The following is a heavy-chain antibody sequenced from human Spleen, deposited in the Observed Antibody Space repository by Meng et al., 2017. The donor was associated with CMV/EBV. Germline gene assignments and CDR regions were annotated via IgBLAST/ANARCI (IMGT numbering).Heavy chain of an antibody. D-gene: IGHD2-15*01. V-gene: IGHV3-23*01. CDR1: FTFSSYA. Sequence: FTFSSYAMGWVRQAPGKGLDWVSVISGSGGSTFYADSVKGRFTISRDNSKNTLYLQMNSLRAEDTAVYYCAKGTREYCSGGTCYPLDYWGQGTLVTVSS. CDR3: AKGTREYCSGGTCYPLDY. J-gene: IGHJ4*02. CDR2: ISGSGGST.